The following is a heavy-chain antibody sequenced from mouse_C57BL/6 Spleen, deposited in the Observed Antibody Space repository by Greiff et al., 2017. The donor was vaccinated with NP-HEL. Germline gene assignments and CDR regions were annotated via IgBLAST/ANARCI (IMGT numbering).Heavy chain of an antibody. D-gene: IGHD2-4*01. CDR1: GFNIKDYY. Sequence: EVQGVESGAELVKPGASVKLSCTASGFNIKDYYMHWVKQRTEQGLEWIGRIDPEDGETKYAPKFQGKATITADTSSNTAYLQLSSLTSEDTAVYYCANDDYDSIGFDYWGQGTTLTVSS. CDR3: ANDDYDSIGFDY. J-gene: IGHJ2*01. CDR2: IDPEDGET. V-gene: IGHV14-2*01.